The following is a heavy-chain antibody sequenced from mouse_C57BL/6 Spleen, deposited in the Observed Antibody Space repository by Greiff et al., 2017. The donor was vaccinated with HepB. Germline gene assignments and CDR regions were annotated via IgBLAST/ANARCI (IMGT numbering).Heavy chain of an antibody. D-gene: IGHD4-1*01. J-gene: IGHJ4*01. CDR1: GYTFTSYT. Sequence: LVESGAELARPGASVKMSCKASGYTFTSYTMHWVKQRPGQGLEWIGYINTSSGYTKYNQKFKDKATLTADKSSSTAYMQLSSLTSEDSAVYYCARRPTGTGAMDYWGQGTSVTVSS. CDR2: INTSSGYT. CDR3: ARRPTGTGAMDY. V-gene: IGHV1-4*01.